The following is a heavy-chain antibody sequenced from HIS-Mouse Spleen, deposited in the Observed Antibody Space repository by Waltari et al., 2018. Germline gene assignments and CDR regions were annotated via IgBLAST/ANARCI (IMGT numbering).Heavy chain of an antibody. CDR3: AREIPYSSSWYDWYFDL. V-gene: IGHV4-39*07. CDR2: INYSGCT. CDR1: GGSISSSSYY. D-gene: IGHD6-13*01. J-gene: IGHJ2*01. Sequence: QLQLQESGPGLVKPSETLSLTCTVSGGSISSSSYYWGWIRQPPGKGLEWIGSINYSGCTDYNPSLKSRVTISVDTSKNQFSLKLSSVTAADTAVYYCAREIPYSSSWYDWYFDLWGRGTLVTVSS.